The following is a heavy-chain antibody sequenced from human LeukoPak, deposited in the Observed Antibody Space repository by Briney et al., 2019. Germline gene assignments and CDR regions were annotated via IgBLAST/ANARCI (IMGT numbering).Heavy chain of an antibody. D-gene: IGHD4-17*01. V-gene: IGHV4-39*07. CDR2: IHYSGST. CDR3: ARGARYGDYALPPYYYYMDV. CDR1: GGSISSSNYY. Sequence: SETLSLTCSVSGGSISSSNYYWGWIRQPPGKGLEWIGSIHYSGSTYYKPSLKSRVTISVDKSKNQFSLKLSSVTAADTAVYYCARGARYGDYALPPYYYYMDVWGKGTTVTVSS. J-gene: IGHJ6*03.